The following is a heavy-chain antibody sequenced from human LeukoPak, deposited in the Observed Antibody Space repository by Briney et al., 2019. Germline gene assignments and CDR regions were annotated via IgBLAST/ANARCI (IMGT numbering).Heavy chain of an antibody. CDR3: ARGPGDFWSGYYVDY. J-gene: IGHJ4*02. D-gene: IGHD3-3*01. Sequence: SETLSLTCTVSGGSISSGGYYWSWIRQPPGKGLEWIGYIYHSGSTYYNPSLKSRVTISVDRSKNQFSLKLSSVTAADTAVYYCARGPGDFWSGYYVDYWGQGTLVTVSS. V-gene: IGHV4-30-2*01. CDR2: IYHSGST. CDR1: GGSISSGGYY.